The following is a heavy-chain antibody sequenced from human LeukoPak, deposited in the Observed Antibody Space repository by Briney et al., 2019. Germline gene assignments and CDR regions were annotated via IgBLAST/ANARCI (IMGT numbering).Heavy chain of an antibody. CDR2: ISGSGDST. D-gene: IGHD5-18*01. V-gene: IGHV3-23*01. CDR1: RFTFISYA. Sequence: GWSLRLSCAASRFTFISYAMSGVRQAPGRGLAGVSAISGSGDSTYYADSVKGRFTISRDNSKNTLYLQMNSLRAEDTAVYYCARGYRDTAMFLDYWGQGILVTVSS. CDR3: ARGYRDTAMFLDY. J-gene: IGHJ4*02.